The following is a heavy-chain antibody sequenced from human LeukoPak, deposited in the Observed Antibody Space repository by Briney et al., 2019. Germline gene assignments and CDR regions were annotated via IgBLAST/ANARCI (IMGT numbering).Heavy chain of an antibody. CDR3: ARAKPKNMVRGLIMRRESRYYFDY. Sequence: GGSLRLSRAASGFTVSSNYMSWVRQAPGKGLEWVSSIRRSSIYMYYADSVKGRFTISRDNSKSTLYIQMNSLRAEDTAVYYCARAKPKNMVRGLIMRRESRYYFDYWGQGTLVTVSS. CDR2: IRRSSIYM. D-gene: IGHD3-10*01. V-gene: IGHV3-21*04. CDR1: GFTVSSNY. J-gene: IGHJ4*02.